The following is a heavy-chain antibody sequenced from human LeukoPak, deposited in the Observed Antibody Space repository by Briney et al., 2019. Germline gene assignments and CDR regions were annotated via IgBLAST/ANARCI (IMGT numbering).Heavy chain of an antibody. D-gene: IGHD3-22*01. CDR2: ISWNSGSI. Sequence: PGGSLRLSCAASGFTFDDYAMHWVRQAPGKGLEWVSGISWNSGSIGYADSVKGRFTISRDNAKNSLYLQMNSLRAEDTALYYCAKDIGSGYSNDAFDIWGQGTMVTVSS. CDR3: AKDIGSGYSNDAFDI. J-gene: IGHJ3*02. CDR1: GFTFDDYA. V-gene: IGHV3-9*01.